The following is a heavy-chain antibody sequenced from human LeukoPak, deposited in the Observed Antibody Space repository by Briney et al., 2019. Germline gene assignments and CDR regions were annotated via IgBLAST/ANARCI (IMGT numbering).Heavy chain of an antibody. D-gene: IGHD1-7*01. Sequence: ASVKVSCKASGYTFTSYGISWVRQAPGQGLEWMGWISAYNGNTNHAQKLQGRVTMTTDTSTSTAYMELRSLRSGDTAVYYCARGGRYNWNYARDYWGQGTLVTVSS. CDR3: ARGGRYNWNYARDY. J-gene: IGHJ4*02. CDR2: ISAYNGNT. V-gene: IGHV1-18*01. CDR1: GYTFTSYG.